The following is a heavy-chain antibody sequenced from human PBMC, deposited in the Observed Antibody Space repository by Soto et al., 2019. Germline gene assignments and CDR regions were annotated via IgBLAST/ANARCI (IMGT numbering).Heavy chain of an antibody. CDR2: ISAYNGNT. CDR1: GYTFTSYG. Sequence: QVPLVQSGAEVKKPGASVKVSCKASGYTFTSYGISWVRQAPGQGLEWMGWISAYNGNTNYAQKLQGRVTMTTDTSTSTAYMELRSLRSDDTAVYYCADERGYDFWSGYREGGNWFDPWGQGTLVTVSS. V-gene: IGHV1-18*04. J-gene: IGHJ5*02. D-gene: IGHD3-3*01. CDR3: ADERGYDFWSGYREGGNWFDP.